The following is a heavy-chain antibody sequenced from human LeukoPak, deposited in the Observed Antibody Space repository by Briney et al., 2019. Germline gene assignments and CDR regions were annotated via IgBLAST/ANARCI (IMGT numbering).Heavy chain of an antibody. CDR1: GGSISSYY. J-gene: IGHJ4*02. CDR2: IYHSGST. V-gene: IGHV4-59*08. Sequence: SETLSLTCTVSGGSISSYYLGWIRQSPGKGLEWIGIIYHSGSTYYNPSLKSRVTISVDTSKNQFSMMVTSVTAADTAVYYCARHFVRSGSYWADYWGQGTLVTVSS. D-gene: IGHD1-26*01. CDR3: ARHFVRSGSYWADY.